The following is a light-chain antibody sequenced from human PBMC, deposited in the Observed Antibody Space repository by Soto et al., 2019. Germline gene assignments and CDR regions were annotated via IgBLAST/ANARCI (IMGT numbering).Light chain of an antibody. CDR1: SSDVGGYNY. V-gene: IGLV2-14*01. CDR2: EVS. Sequence: QSVLTQPASVSGSPGQSITISCTGTSSDVGGYNYASWYQQHPGKAPKLMIYEVSTRPPGVSNRFSGSKSGNTASLTISGLQAEDESDYYCSSYTSTSTPYVFGTGTKVTVL. J-gene: IGLJ1*01. CDR3: SSYTSTSTPYV.